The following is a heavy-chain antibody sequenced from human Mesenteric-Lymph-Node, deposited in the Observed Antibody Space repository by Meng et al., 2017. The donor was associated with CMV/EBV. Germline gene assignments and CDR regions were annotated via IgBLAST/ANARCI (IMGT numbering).Heavy chain of an antibody. J-gene: IGHJ4*03. CDR3: AISGSYGSAFDY. D-gene: IGHD5-18*01. CDR2: IYPGDSDT. CDR1: GYSFTTYW. V-gene: IGHV5-51*01. Sequence: KVSCKGSGYSFTTYWIGWVRQMPGKGLDWMGIIYPGDSDTRYSPSFQGQVSISVDKSINTAFLQWSSLRASDSGIYFCAISGSYGSAFDYWGQGTLVTVSS.